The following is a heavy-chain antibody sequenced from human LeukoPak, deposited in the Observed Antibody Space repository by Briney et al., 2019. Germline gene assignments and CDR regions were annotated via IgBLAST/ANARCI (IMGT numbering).Heavy chain of an antibody. J-gene: IGHJ5*02. CDR1: GGSISSGSYY. CDR2: IYTSGST. CDR3: ARQMAVAGREDINWFDP. Sequence: SETLSLTCTVSGGSISSGSYYWSWIRQPAGKGLEWIGRIYTSGSTNYNPSLKSRVTISVDTSKNRFSLKVTSVTAADTAVYYCARQMAVAGREDINWFDPWGQGTLVTVSS. V-gene: IGHV4-61*02. D-gene: IGHD6-19*01.